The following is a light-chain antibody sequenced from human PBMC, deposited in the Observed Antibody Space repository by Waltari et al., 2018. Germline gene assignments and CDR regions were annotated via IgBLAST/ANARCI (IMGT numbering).Light chain of an antibody. CDR2: GVS. CDR1: SSDVDYYNF. J-gene: IGLJ1*01. V-gene: IGLV2-14*01. Sequence: QSALTQPASVSGSPGQSITISCPGTSSDVDYYNFVSLYRQHPGKATKLMIYGVSKRPSGVSDRFSGSKSGNTASLTISGLQAEDEADYYCSSYTNIITYVFGTGTKVTVL. CDR3: SSYTNIITYV.